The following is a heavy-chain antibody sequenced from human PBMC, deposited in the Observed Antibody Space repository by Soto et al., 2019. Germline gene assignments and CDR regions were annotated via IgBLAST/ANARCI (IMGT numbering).Heavy chain of an antibody. CDR1: GYTFTSYD. D-gene: IGHD2-8*01. V-gene: IGHV1-8*01. J-gene: IGHJ6*03. CDR2: MNPNSGNT. CDR3: ASAVGTNGVCRACYYYMDV. Sequence: ASVKVSCKASGYTFTSYDINWVRQATGQGLEWMGWMNPNSGNTGYAQKFQGRVTMTRNNSISTAYMELSSLRSEDTAVYYCASAVGTNGVCRACYYYMDVWGKGTTVTVSS.